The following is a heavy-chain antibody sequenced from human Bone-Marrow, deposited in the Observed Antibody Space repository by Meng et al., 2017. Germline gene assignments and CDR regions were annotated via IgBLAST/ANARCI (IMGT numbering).Heavy chain of an antibody. V-gene: IGHV3-30*19. CDR3: ARGELRVAGIFGPFDY. CDR2: ISYDGSNK. J-gene: IGHJ4*02. D-gene: IGHD6-19*01. Sequence: GGSLRLSCAASGFTFSSYGMHWVRQAPGKGLEWVAVISYDGSNKYYADSVKGRFTISGDNSKNTLYLQMNSLRAEDTAVYYCARGELRVAGIFGPFDYWGQGTLVTVSS. CDR1: GFTFSSYG.